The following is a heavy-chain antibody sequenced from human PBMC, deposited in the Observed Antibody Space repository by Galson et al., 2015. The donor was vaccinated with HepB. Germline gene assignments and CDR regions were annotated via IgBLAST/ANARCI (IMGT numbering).Heavy chain of an antibody. CDR1: GFTFSSYS. CDR2: ISSSSSYI. D-gene: IGHD6-19*01. Sequence: SLRLSCAASGFTFSSYSMNWVRQAPGKGLEWVSSISSSSSYIYYADSVKGRFTISRDNAKNSLYLQMSSLRAEDTAVYYCARGEGSSGWVSWGQGTLVTVSS. J-gene: IGHJ4*02. V-gene: IGHV3-21*01. CDR3: ARGEGSSGWVS.